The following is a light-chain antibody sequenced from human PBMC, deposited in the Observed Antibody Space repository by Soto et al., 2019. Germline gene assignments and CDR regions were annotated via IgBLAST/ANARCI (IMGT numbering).Light chain of an antibody. V-gene: IGKV3-15*01. Sequence: EIVMTQSPATLSVSPGERATLSCRASQSVSSNLAWYQQKPGQAPRLLIYGASTRATGIPARFSGSGSGTEFTLTISSLQSEDFATYYCQQSYNTPLFGGGTKVEIK. CDR3: QQSYNTPL. J-gene: IGKJ4*01. CDR1: QSVSSN. CDR2: GAS.